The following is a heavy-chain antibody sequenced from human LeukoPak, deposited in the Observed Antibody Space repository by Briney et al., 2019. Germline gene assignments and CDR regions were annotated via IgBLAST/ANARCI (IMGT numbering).Heavy chain of an antibody. CDR3: AKVSPYGSGSVSRRPFDY. J-gene: IGHJ4*02. CDR1: GFTFSSYA. Sequence: GGSLRLSCAASGFTFSSYAMSWVRQAPGKGLEWVSAISGSGGSAYYADSVKGRFTISRDNSKNTLYLQMNSLRAEDTAVYYCAKVSPYGSGSVSRRPFDYWGQGTLVTVSS. CDR2: ISGSGGSA. D-gene: IGHD3-10*01. V-gene: IGHV3-23*01.